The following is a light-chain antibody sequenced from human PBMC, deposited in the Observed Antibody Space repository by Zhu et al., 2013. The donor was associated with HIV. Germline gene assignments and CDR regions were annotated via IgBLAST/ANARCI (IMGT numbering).Light chain of an antibody. CDR3: QHRSSWSLA. CDR2: GAS. V-gene: IGKV3-11*01. J-gene: IGKJ4*01. CDR1: QSVRSN. Sequence: DIVLTQSPGTLSLSPGESATLSCRASQSVRSNLAWYQQKPGQAPRLLIYGASSRATGIPDRFSGSGSGTDFTLTISSLEPEDFAVYYCQHRSSWSLAFGGGTKVEIK.